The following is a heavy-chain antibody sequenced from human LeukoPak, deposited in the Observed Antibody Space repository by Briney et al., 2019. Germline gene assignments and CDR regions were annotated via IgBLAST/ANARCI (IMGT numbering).Heavy chain of an antibody. J-gene: IGHJ5*02. Sequence: PSETLSLTCTVSGGSISSGDYYWSWIRQPPGKGLEWIGYIYYSGSTYYNPSLKSRVTISVDTSKNQFSLKLSSVTAADTAVYYCASASNVLRYFDLGSWGQGTLVTVSS. CDR1: GGSISSGDYY. CDR3: ASASNVLRYFDLGS. V-gene: IGHV4-30-4*01. CDR2: IYYSGST. D-gene: IGHD3-9*01.